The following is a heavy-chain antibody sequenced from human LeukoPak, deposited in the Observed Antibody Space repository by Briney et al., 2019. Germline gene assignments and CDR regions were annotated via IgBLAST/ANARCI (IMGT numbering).Heavy chain of an antibody. Sequence: SQTLSLTCAVSGGSISSGGYSWSWIRQPPGKGLEWIGYIYYSGSTYYNPSLKSRVTISVDTSKNQFSLKLSSVTAADTAVYYCARSRITIFGVVTWGYYFDYWGQGTLVTVSS. CDR1: GGSISSGGYS. CDR2: IYYSGST. V-gene: IGHV4-30-4*07. J-gene: IGHJ4*02. D-gene: IGHD3-3*01. CDR3: ARSRITIFGVVTWGYYFDY.